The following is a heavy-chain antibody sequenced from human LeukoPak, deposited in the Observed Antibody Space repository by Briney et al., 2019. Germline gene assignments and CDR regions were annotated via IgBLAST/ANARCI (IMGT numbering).Heavy chain of an antibody. V-gene: IGHV3-30*04. CDR1: GFTFSNYA. CDR3: ARGLGYGGNSLPDY. D-gene: IGHD4-23*01. Sequence: GGSLRLSCAASGFTFSNYAMHWVRQAPGKGLDWLAVISFDGCNKYYADSVKGRFTISRDNSKNTLYLQMNSLRPEDTALYYCARGLGYGGNSLPDYWGQGTLVTGSS. J-gene: IGHJ4*02. CDR2: ISFDGCNK.